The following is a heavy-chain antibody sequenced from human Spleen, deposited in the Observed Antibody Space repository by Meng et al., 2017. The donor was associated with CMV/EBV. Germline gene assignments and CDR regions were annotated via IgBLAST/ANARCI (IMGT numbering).Heavy chain of an antibody. CDR2: ISSSGNTI. D-gene: IGHD4-17*01. Sequence: LKISCAASGFTLSDYYVSWIRQAPGKGLEWLSYISSSGNTIHYADSVKGRFIISRDTPKNSVYLQMNSLRAEDTAVYYCVREDYGDYFFDTWGQGTLVTVSS. CDR3: VREDYGDYFFDT. CDR1: GFTLSDYY. J-gene: IGHJ4*02. V-gene: IGHV3-11*01.